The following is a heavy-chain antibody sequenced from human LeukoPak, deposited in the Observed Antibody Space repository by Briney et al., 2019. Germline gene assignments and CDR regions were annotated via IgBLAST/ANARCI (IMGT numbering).Heavy chain of an antibody. J-gene: IGHJ4*02. CDR1: GFTFSSYA. D-gene: IGHD6-19*01. V-gene: IGHV3-23*01. Sequence: HPGGSLRLSCVASGFTFSSYAVSWFRQAPGKGLEWVSTVGRSGVDTYYADSVRGRFTISKDSSKNTLQMNSLRAEDTAVYYCAKGRAGIDYWGQGTLVTVSS. CDR2: VGRSGVDT. CDR3: AKGRAGIDY.